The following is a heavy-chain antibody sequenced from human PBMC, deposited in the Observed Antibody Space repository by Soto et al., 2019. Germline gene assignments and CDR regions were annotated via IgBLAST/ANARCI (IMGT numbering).Heavy chain of an antibody. D-gene: IGHD3-3*01. CDR2: VSSSSSTI. V-gene: IGHV3-48*02. CDR1: GFTFSSYS. J-gene: IGHJ1*01. Sequence: GGSLRLSCAASGFTFSSYSMNWVRQAPGKGLEWVSYVSSSSSTIYYADSVKGRFTISRDNAKNSLYLQMNSLRDEDTAVYYCAREGYDFWSGYSTYFPHWGQGTLVTVSS. CDR3: AREGYDFWSGYSTYFPH.